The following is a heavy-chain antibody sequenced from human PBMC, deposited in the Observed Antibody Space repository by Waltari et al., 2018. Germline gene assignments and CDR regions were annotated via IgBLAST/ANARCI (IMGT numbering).Heavy chain of an antibody. CDR2: IYTSAST. CDR3: ARGREIRKDTPPDY. V-gene: IGHV4-4*07. CDR1: GGSITTYY. Sequence: QIQLQESGPGLVKPSETLSLTCTVSGGSITTYYWNWIRQPAGKGLEWIGRIYTSASTNDNPSLRGRVTMSVDTSKNQFSLKRSSVTAADTAVYYCARGREIRKDTPPDYWGQGTLVTVSS. J-gene: IGHJ4*02.